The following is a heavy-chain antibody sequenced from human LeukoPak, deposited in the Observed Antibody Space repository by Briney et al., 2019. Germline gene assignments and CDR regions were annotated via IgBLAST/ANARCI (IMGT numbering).Heavy chain of an antibody. CDR1: GGSISSNAYY. Sequence: SETLSLTCTVSGGSISSNAYYWAWIRQPPGKGLEWIGSIYSSVSTYYNPSLKSRVTISVDTSKSQFSLRLSSVTAADTALYYCAYSGSYGHLGYWGQGIPVTVSS. CDR2: IYSSVST. CDR3: AYSGSYGHLGY. D-gene: IGHD1-26*01. J-gene: IGHJ4*02. V-gene: IGHV4-39*01.